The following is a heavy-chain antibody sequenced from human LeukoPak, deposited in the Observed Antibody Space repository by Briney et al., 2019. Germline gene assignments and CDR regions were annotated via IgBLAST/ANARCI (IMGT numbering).Heavy chain of an antibody. V-gene: IGHV3-23*01. CDR1: GFTFSSYA. D-gene: IGHD6-19*01. CDR3: AKSKQGGWYSGDY. J-gene: IGHJ4*02. Sequence: GGSLRLSCAASGFTFSSYAMNWVRQAPGKGLEWVSAISGSGGSTYYADSVKGRFTISRDNSKNTLYLQMNSLRAEDTAVYYCAKSKQGGWYSGDYWGQGTLVTVSS. CDR2: ISGSGGST.